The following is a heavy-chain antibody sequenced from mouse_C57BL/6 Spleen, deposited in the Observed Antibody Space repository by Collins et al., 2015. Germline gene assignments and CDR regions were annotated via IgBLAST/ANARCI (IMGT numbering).Heavy chain of an antibody. CDR3: AREGVYYGSSLFDY. CDR2: IYPGSGST. CDR1: GYTFTSYW. J-gene: IGHJ2*01. Sequence: QVRLQQPGAELVKPGASVKMSCKASGYTFTSYWITWVKQRPGQGLEWIGDIYPGSGSTNYNEKFKSKATLTVDTSSSTAYMQLSSLTSEDSAVYFCAREGVYYGSSLFDYWGQGTTLTVSS. V-gene: IGHV1-55*01. D-gene: IGHD1-1*01.